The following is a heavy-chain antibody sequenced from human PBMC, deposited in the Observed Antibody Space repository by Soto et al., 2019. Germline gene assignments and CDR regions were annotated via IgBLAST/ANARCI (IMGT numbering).Heavy chain of an antibody. V-gene: IGHV1-69*06. CDR1: GGTFSSYA. Sequence: SVKVSCKASGGTFSSYAISWVRQAPGEGLEWMGGIIPIFGTANYAQKFQGRVTITADKSTSTAYMELSSLRSEDTAVYYCARVPANDLWRRQKPYYFVYAGQGILVTVYS. CDR3: ARVPANDLWRRQKPYYFVY. CDR2: IIPIFGTA. J-gene: IGHJ4*02. D-gene: IGHD3-3*01.